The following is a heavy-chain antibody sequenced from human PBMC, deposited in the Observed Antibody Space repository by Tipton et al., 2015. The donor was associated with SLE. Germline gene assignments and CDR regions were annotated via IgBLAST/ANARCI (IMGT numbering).Heavy chain of an antibody. CDR2: IRSKANSYAT. CDR1: GFTFSGSA. J-gene: IGHJ4*02. CDR3: AKDLESGYDSSGYFDY. Sequence: SLRLSCAASGFTFSGSAMHWVRQASGKGLEWVGRIRSKANSYATAYAASGKGRFTISRDDSKNTVYLQMNSLRAEDTAMYYCAKDLESGYDSSGYFDYWGQGTLVTVSS. D-gene: IGHD5-12*01. V-gene: IGHV3-73*01.